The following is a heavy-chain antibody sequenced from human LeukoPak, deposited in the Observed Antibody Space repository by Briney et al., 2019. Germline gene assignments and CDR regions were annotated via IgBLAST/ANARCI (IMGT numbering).Heavy chain of an antibody. CDR3: ARWGAVGYCSSTSCSAGVDAFDI. J-gene: IGHJ3*02. CDR1: GGSISSYY. V-gene: IGHV4-59*08. CDR2: IYYSGST. Sequence: SETLSLTCTVSGGSISSYYWSWIRQPPGKGLEWIGYIYYSGSTNYNPSLKSRVTISVDTSKNQFSLKLRSLTAADTAVYYCARWGAVGYCSSTSCSAGVDAFDIWGQGTMVTVSS. D-gene: IGHD2-2*01.